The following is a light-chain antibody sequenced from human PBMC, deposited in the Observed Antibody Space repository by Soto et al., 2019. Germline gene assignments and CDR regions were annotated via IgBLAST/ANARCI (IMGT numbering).Light chain of an antibody. Sequence: DIQMTQAPSSLSASVGDRVTITCRASQSISSSLNWYQQKPGKAPKLLIYAASSLQSGVPSRLSGSGYGTDFTLTISSLEAEEFATCYCQQSYSTHPLAFGGGTKVEIK. CDR2: AAS. J-gene: IGKJ4*01. CDR1: QSISSS. CDR3: QQSYSTHPLA. V-gene: IGKV1-39*01.